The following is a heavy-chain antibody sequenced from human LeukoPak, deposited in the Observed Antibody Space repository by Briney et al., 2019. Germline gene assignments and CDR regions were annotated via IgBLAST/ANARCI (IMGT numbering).Heavy chain of an antibody. D-gene: IGHD3-9*01. CDR1: GGTFSSYA. CDR2: IIPIFGTA. Sequence: ASVKVSCKASGGTFSSYAISWVRQAPGQGLEWMGRIIPIFGTASYAQKFQGRVTITTDESTSTAYMELSSLRSEDTAVYYCARERETDYDILTGYWRYFDYWGQGTLVTVSS. J-gene: IGHJ4*02. V-gene: IGHV1-69*05. CDR3: ARERETDYDILTGYWRYFDY.